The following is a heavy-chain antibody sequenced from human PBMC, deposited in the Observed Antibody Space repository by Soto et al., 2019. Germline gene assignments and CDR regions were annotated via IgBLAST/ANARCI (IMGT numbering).Heavy chain of an antibody. V-gene: IGHV4-4*07. D-gene: IGHD3-9*01. CDR1: GGSISSYY. Sequence: QVQLQESGPGLVKPSETLSLTCTVSGGSISSYYWSWIRQPAGKGLEWIGRIYTSGSTNYNPSLKSRVTMSVDTSKNQFSLKLSSVTAADTAVYYCARVNYDILTGYNYFDYWGQGTLVTVSS. CDR2: IYTSGST. CDR3: ARVNYDILTGYNYFDY. J-gene: IGHJ4*02.